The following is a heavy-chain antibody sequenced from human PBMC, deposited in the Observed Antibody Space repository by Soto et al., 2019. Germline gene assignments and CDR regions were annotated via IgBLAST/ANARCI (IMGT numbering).Heavy chain of an antibody. CDR3: ARGYGWFDP. CDR1: GFTFSSYG. V-gene: IGHV3-33*01. D-gene: IGHD6-13*01. CDR2: LWYDGSNK. Sequence: QVQLVESGGGVVQPGRSLRLSCAASGFTFSSYGMHWVRQAPGKGLEWVAVLWYDGSNKYYADSVKGRFTISRDNSKNTLYLQMNSLRAEDTAVYYCARGYGWFDPWGQGTLVTDSS. J-gene: IGHJ5*02.